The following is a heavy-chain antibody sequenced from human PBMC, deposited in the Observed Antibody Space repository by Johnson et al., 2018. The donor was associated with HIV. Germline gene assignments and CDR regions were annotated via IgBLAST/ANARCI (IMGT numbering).Heavy chain of an antibody. Sequence: QVQLVESGGGVVQPGGSLRLSCVASGFTFSSYGMHWVRQAPGKGLEWVAFIRYDGSNKYYADSVKGRFTLSRDNSKNTLYRQMNTLRAEETAVYFCGGVGRTGSAFDMWGLGTMVTVSS. V-gene: IGHV3-30*02. CDR1: GFTFSSYG. CDR2: IRYDGSNK. D-gene: IGHD2-15*01. J-gene: IGHJ3*02. CDR3: GGVGRTGSAFDM.